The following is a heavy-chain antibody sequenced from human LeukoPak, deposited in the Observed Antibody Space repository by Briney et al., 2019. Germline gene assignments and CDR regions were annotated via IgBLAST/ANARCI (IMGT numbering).Heavy chain of an antibody. CDR1: GFTFSSYA. CDR3: AKAGDSITMIVVVIGYFDY. J-gene: IGHJ4*02. CDR2: ISGSGGST. D-gene: IGHD3-22*01. Sequence: PEGSLRLSCAASGFTFSSYAMSWVRQAPGKGLEWVSAISGSGGSTYYADSVKGRFTISRDNSKNTPYLQMNSLRAEDTAVYYCAKAGDSITMIVVVIGYFDYWGQGTLVTVSS. V-gene: IGHV3-23*01.